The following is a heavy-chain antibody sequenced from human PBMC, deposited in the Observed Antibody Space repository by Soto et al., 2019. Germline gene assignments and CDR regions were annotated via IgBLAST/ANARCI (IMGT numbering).Heavy chain of an antibody. CDR2: ISYDGSDK. Sequence: GGSLRLSCAASGFTFSNYAMHWVRQAPGKGLEWVAVISYDGSDKYNANSVKGRFTISRDNSKNSLYLQMNSLRAEDTAVYYCATLPIVVVPAAMSRPYGMDVWGQGTTVTVSS. CDR1: GFTFSNYA. J-gene: IGHJ6*02. V-gene: IGHV3-30-3*01. CDR3: ATLPIVVVPAAMSRPYGMDV. D-gene: IGHD2-2*01.